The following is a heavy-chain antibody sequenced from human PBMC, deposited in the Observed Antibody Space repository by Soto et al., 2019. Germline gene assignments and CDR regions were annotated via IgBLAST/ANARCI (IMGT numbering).Heavy chain of an antibody. CDR2: IDYDGTTT. Sequence: EVQLVESGGGLVQPGGSLRLSCAASGFSFDSYWMHWVRQAPGQGPMWVSRIDYDGTTTNYADSVKGRFTISRDNAKSTLYLQMNSLRPEDTAVYYCTREPRASSGGTGAYWGKGTLVTVSS. V-gene: IGHV3-74*01. D-gene: IGHD2-2*01. CDR1: GFSFDSYW. CDR3: TREPRASSGGTGAY. J-gene: IGHJ1*01.